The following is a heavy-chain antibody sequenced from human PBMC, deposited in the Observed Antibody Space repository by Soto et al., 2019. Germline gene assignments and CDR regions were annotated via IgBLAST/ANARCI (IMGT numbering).Heavy chain of an antibody. V-gene: IGHV1-46*03. J-gene: IGHJ4*02. Sequence: GASVKVSCKASGYTFTSYYMHCVRQAPGQGLEWMGIINPSGGSTSYAQKFQGRVTMTRDTSTSTVYMELSSLRSEDTAVYYCARAYRDTESLILYYFDYWGQGTLVTVSS. CDR3: ARAYRDTESLILYYFDY. D-gene: IGHD5-18*01. CDR1: GYTFTSYY. CDR2: INPSGGST.